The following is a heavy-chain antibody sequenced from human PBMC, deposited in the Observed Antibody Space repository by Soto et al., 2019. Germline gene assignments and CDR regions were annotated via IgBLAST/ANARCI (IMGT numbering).Heavy chain of an antibody. CDR2: INPSGGTT. CDR3: ARGSRLGLEY. V-gene: IGHV1-46*01. D-gene: IGHD6-19*01. J-gene: IGHJ4*01. Sequence: QVQLVQSGAEVKRPGASVKVSCKASAYTFTDYYIHWVRQAPGQGLEWMGLINPSGGTTTYLQKFQGRVTMTRDTSTSTVYMDLSNLRSDDTAVYYCARGSRLGLEYWGHGTLVTVSS. CDR1: AYTFTDYY.